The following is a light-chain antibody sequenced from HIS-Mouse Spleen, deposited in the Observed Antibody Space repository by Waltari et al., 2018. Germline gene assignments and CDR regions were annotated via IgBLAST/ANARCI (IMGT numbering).Light chain of an antibody. Sequence: SYELTQPPSVSVSPGQTARITCSGDALPKKYAYWYQQKSGQAPVMVLYGDSKRPSGIPESVSGTSSGTMATLTISGAQVEDDADYYCYSTDSSGNHRVFGGGTKLTVL. J-gene: IGLJ2*01. CDR3: YSTDSSGNHRV. CDR1: ALPKKY. CDR2: GDS. V-gene: IGLV3-10*01.